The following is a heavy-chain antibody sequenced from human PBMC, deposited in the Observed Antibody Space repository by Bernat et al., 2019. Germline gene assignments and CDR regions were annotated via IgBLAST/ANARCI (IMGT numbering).Heavy chain of an antibody. CDR1: GGFFSGYY. J-gene: IGHJ4*02. CDR3: AREGYSSGGAPFDY. V-gene: IGHV4-34*01. D-gene: IGHD6-19*01. Sequence: QVQLQQWGAGLLKPSETLSLTCVVYGGFFSGYYWSWIRQPPGKGLEWIGEINHSGSTNYNPSLKSRVTISVDTSKNQFPLKLSSVTAADTAVYYCAREGYSSGGAPFDYWGQGTLVTVSS. CDR2: INHSGST.